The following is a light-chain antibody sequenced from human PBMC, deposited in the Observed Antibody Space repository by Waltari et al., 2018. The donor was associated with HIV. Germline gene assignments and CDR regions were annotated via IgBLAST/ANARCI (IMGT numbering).Light chain of an antibody. CDR1: SSDVGGYNY. Sequence: QSALTQPRSVSGSPGQSVTISCTGTSSDVGGYNYVSWYQQQPGKAPKLMIYDVSKRPSGFPDRFSGSKSGNTASLTISGLQAEDEADYYCCSYAGSYVFGTGTKVTVL. J-gene: IGLJ1*01. V-gene: IGLV2-11*01. CDR3: CSYAGSYV. CDR2: DVS.